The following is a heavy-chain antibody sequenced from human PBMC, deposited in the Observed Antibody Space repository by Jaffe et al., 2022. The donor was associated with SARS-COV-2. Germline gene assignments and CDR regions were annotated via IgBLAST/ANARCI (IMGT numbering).Heavy chain of an antibody. D-gene: IGHD3-16*02. J-gene: IGHJ4*02. CDR2: ISGSGGST. CDR3: AKGQTRVITFGGVIVISPFDY. CDR1: GFTFSSYA. Sequence: EVQLLESGGGLVQPGGSLRLSCAASGFTFSSYAMSWVRQAPGKGLEWVSAISGSGGSTYYADSVKGRFTISRDNSKNTLYLQMNSLRAEDTAVYYCAKGQTRVITFGGVIVISPFDYWGQGTLVTVSS. V-gene: IGHV3-23*01.